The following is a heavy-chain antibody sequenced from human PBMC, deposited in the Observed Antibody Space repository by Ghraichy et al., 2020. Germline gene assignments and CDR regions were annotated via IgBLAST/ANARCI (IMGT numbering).Heavy chain of an antibody. CDR2: LGADGRGT. CDR1: EFTFDGYP. J-gene: IGHJ3*01. Sequence: GGSLRLSCAVSEFTFDGYPMTWVRQAPGKGLEWVSTLGADGRGTFYADSVKGRFTISRDKSKRTMYLQMNSLRGDDTDVYYCAKEGGRLGEGAFDVWGQGTKVTVSS. D-gene: IGHD3-10*01. V-gene: IGHV3-23*01. CDR3: AKEGGRLGEGAFDV.